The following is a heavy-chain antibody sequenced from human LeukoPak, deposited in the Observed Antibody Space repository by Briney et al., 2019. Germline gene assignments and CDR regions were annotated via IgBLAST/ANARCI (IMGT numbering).Heavy chain of an antibody. CDR2: IHYSGRT. CDR1: GDSIRNYY. Sequence: SETLSLTCTVSGDSIRNYYWSWIRRPPGKGLEWIGYIHYSGRTNYSPSLKRRVTMSVDTSKNQFSLRLSSVTAADTAFYYCARLSNPYGGFHLDFWGQGTLVTVSS. V-gene: IGHV4-59*08. CDR3: ARLSNPYGGFHLDF. J-gene: IGHJ4*02. D-gene: IGHD3-10*01.